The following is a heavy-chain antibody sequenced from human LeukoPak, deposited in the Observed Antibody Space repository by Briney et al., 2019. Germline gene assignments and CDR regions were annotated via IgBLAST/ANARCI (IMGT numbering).Heavy chain of an antibody. CDR3: ARWLQTGLDY. J-gene: IGHJ4*02. CDR1: GGTFSSYA. CDR2: VIAILGIA. Sequence: GAPVKVSCKASGGTFSSYAISWVRQAPGQGREWMGGVIAILGIANYAQKFQGRVTITADKSPSTAYMELSSLRSEDTGVYYCARWLQTGLDYWGQGTLVTVSS. V-gene: IGHV1-69*10. D-gene: IGHD5-24*01.